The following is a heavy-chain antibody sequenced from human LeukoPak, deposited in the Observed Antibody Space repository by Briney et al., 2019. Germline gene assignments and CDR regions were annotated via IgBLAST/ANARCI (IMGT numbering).Heavy chain of an antibody. V-gene: IGHV4-34*01. CDR2: INHSGST. D-gene: IGHD3-16*02. CDR1: GGSFSGYY. CDR3: ARNQGYVWGSYRLSYFDY. J-gene: IGHJ4*02. Sequence: SETLSLTCAVYGGSFSGYYWSWIRQPPGKGLEWIGEINHSGSTNYNPSLKSRVTISVDKSKNQFSLKLSSVTAADTAVYYCARNQGYVWGSYRLSYFDYWGQGTLVTVSS.